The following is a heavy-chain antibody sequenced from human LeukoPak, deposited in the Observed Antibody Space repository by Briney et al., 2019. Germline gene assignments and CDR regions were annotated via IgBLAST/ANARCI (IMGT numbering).Heavy chain of an antibody. CDR2: IYYSGST. D-gene: IGHD2-15*01. CDR1: GGSISSSSYY. J-gene: IGHJ2*01. CDR3: ARQKGYCYGGNCYRYWFFDL. V-gene: IGHV4-39*01. Sequence: SETLSLTCTVSGGSISSSSYYWGWIRQPPGKGLEWIGSIYYSGSTYYNPSLKSRVTISVDTSKKQFSLALSSVTAADTAVYYCARQKGYCYGGNCYRYWFFDLWGRGTLVTVSS.